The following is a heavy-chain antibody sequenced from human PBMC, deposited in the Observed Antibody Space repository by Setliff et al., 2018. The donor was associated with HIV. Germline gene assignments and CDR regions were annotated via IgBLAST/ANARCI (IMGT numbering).Heavy chain of an antibody. CDR2: ISYHERDT. Sequence: PGGSLRLSCAASGFTFSNYGMHWVRQAPGKGLEWVAIISYHERDTFYADSVKGRFTISRDNSKNTLYLQMNSLRAEDTAVYYCAKDMALWSSGRSFQHWGQGTLVTVSS. CDR1: GFTFSNYG. CDR3: AKDMALWSSGRSFQH. V-gene: IGHV3-30*18. D-gene: IGHD6-19*01. J-gene: IGHJ1*01.